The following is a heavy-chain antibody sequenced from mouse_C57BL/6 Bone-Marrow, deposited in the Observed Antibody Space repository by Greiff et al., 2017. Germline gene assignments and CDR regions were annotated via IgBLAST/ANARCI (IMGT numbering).Heavy chain of an antibody. CDR3: ASDYDGSFAY. Sequence: EVQVVESGPVLVKPGPSVKISCKASGFTFTDYYMHWVKQSHGKSLEWIGLVYPYNGGTSYNQKFKGKATLTVDTSSSTAYMELNSLTSEDSAVYYCASDYDGSFAYWGQGTLVTVSA. CDR2: VYPYNGGT. D-gene: IGHD2-3*01. CDR1: GFTFTDYY. V-gene: IGHV1-36*01. J-gene: IGHJ3*01.